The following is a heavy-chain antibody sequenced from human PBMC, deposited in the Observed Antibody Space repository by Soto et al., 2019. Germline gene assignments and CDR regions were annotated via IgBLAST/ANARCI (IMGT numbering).Heavy chain of an antibody. D-gene: IGHD3-3*01. J-gene: IGHJ6*04. Sequence: GGSLRLSCAASGFTFSSYGMHWVRQAPGKGLEWVAVIWYDGSNKYYADSVKGRFTISRDNSKNTLYLQMTSLRAEDTAANYCARGQRITIFGEVAYDMDVWGKGTTVTVSS. CDR1: GFTFSSYG. CDR3: ARGQRITIFGEVAYDMDV. CDR2: IWYDGSNK. V-gene: IGHV3-33*01.